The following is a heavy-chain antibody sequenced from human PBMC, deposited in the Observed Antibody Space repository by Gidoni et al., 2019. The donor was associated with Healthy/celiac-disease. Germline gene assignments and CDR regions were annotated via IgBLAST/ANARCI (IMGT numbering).Heavy chain of an antibody. D-gene: IGHD3-3*01. CDR3: ARDRTIFGVVHLDY. CDR1: GGSISSYY. V-gene: IGHV4-4*07. Sequence: QVQLQESGPGLVKPSETLSLTCTVSGGSISSYYWRWLRQPAGKGLEWIGRIYTRGSTNYNPSLKSRVTMSVDTSKNQFSLKLSSVTAADTAVYYCARDRTIFGVVHLDYWGQGTLVTVSS. CDR2: IYTRGST. J-gene: IGHJ4*02.